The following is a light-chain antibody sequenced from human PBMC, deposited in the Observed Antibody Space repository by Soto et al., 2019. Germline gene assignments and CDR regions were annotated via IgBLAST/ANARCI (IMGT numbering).Light chain of an antibody. CDR1: QSISSY. J-gene: IGKJ4*01. CDR3: QQSYSTPLT. CDR2: AAS. V-gene: IGKV1-39*01. Sequence: DIQMTQSPSSLSASVGDRVTITCRASQSISSYLNWYQQKPGKAPKLLIYAASSLQSGVPSMFSGSVYGTDFTLTISSLQPEDFATYYCQQSYSTPLTFGGGTKVEIK.